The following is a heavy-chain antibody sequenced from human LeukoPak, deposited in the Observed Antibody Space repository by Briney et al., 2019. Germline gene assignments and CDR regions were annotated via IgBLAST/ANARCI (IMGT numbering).Heavy chain of an antibody. D-gene: IGHD3-22*01. Sequence: ASVKVSCKASGYTFTGYYMHWVRQAPGQGLEWMGWINPNSGGTNYAQKLQGRVTMTTDTSTSTAHMELRSLRSDDTAVYYCARDHYYDSSGSPPDAFDIWGQGTMVTVSS. V-gene: IGHV1-2*02. J-gene: IGHJ3*02. CDR2: INPNSGGT. CDR3: ARDHYYDSSGSPPDAFDI. CDR1: GYTFTGYY.